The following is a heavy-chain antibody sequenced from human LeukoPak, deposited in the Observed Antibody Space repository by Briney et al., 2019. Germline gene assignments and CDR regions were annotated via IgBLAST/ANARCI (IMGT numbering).Heavy chain of an antibody. CDR2: INHSGST. CDR1: GGSFSGYY. CDR3: ARGGLTTVNYYYYYMDV. Sequence: PSETPSLTCAVYGGSFSGYYWSWIRQPPGKGLEWIGEINHSGSTNYNPSLKSRVTISVDTSKNQFSLKLSSVTAADTAVYYCARGGLTTVNYYYYYMDVWGKGTTVTVSS. D-gene: IGHD4-11*01. V-gene: IGHV4-34*01. J-gene: IGHJ6*03.